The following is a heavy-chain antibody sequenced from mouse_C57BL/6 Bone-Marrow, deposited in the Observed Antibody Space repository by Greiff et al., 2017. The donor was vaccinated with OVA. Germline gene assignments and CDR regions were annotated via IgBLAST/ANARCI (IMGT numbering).Heavy chain of an antibody. V-gene: IGHV1-5*01. CDR1: GYTFTSYW. CDR2: IYPGNSDT. D-gene: IGHD1-1*01. J-gene: IGHJ4*01. Sequence: VQLQQSGTVLARPGASVKMSCKTSGYTFTSYWMHWVKQRPGPGLEWIGAIYPGNSDTSYNQKFKGKAKLTAVTSASTAYMELSSLTNEDSAVYYCTRKGVYYGSPFYYAMDYWGQGTSVTVSS. CDR3: TRKGVYYGSPFYYAMDY.